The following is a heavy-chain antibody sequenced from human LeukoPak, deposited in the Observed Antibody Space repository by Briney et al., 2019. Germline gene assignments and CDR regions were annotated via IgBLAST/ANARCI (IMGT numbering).Heavy chain of an antibody. V-gene: IGHV4-34*01. CDR1: GGSFSGYY. CDR3: ARYRQQWLVPRYYFDY. CDR2: INHSGST. J-gene: IGHJ4*02. D-gene: IGHD6-19*01. Sequence: SETLSLTCAVYGGSFSGYYWSWLRQPPGKGLEWIGEINHSGSTNYNPSLKSRVTISVDTSKNQFSLKLSSVTAADTAVYYCARYRQQWLVPRYYFDYWGQGTLVTVSS.